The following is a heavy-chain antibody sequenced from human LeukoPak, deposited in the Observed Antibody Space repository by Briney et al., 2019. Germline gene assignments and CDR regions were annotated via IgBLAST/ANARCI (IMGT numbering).Heavy chain of an antibody. V-gene: IGHV1-69*05. Sequence: AAVKVSCKHSGGTFSSYALSWVRQAPGQGLEWMGGIIPMCGKPNYPQQFQGRVTITTEESTSPAYMELSSLRSQDPAVYFRARRDRILTRYYYVDVWGKGTTVTVSS. CDR2: IIPMCGKP. J-gene: IGHJ6*03. D-gene: IGHD2-8*01. CDR3: ARRDRILTRYYYVDV. CDR1: GGTFSSYA.